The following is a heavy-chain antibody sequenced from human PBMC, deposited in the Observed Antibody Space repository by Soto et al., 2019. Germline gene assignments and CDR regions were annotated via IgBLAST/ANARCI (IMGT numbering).Heavy chain of an antibody. Sequence: QLQLQESGPGLVKPSETLSLTCTVSGGSISSSSYYWGWIRQPPGKGLEWIGSIYYSGSTYYNPSLKRRVPVSEGTSENQFSLKLSSVTAADTAVYYGFVQSVVITPENYWGQGTLVTVSS. D-gene: IGHD3-22*01. CDR2: IYYSGST. V-gene: IGHV4-39*01. J-gene: IGHJ4*02. CDR1: GGSISSSSYY. CDR3: FVQSVVITPENY.